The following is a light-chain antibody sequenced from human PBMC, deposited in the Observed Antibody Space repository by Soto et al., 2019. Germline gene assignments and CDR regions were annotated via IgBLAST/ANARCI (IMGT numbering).Light chain of an antibody. CDR2: GAS. CDR1: QSVSSRY. V-gene: IGKV3-15*01. Sequence: EIVMTQSPATLSLSPGDRATLSCRASQSVSSRYLAWYQQKRGQAPRLLIHGASTRATGIPARFSGSGSGTEFTLTITSLQSEEFAVYYCQQYSNWPPITFGQGTRLDIK. J-gene: IGKJ5*01. CDR3: QQYSNWPPIT.